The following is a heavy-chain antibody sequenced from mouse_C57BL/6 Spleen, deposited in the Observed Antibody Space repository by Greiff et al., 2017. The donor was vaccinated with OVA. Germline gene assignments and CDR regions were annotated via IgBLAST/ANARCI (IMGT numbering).Heavy chain of an antibody. J-gene: IGHJ3*01. Sequence: QVQLKQPGTELVKPGASVKLSCKASGYTFTSYWMHWVKQRPGQGLEWIGNINPSNGGTNYNEKFKSKATLTVDKSSSTAYMQLSSLTSEDSAVYYCAREGSYYDYDRAWFAYWGQGTLVTVSA. D-gene: IGHD2-4*01. V-gene: IGHV1-53*01. CDR2: INPSNGGT. CDR3: AREGSYYDYDRAWFAY. CDR1: GYTFTSYW.